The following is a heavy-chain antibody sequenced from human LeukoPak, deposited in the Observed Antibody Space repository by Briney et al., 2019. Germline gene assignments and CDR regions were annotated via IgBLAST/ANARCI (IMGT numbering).Heavy chain of an antibody. CDR2: ISSSSSYI. J-gene: IGHJ6*03. Sequence: GGSLRLSCAASGFTFSSYSMNWVRQAPGKGLEWVSSISSSSSYIYYADSVEGRFTISRDNAKNSLYLQMNSLRAEDTAVYYCARDGTYCGGDCHYYYYYYMDVWGKGTTVTVS. CDR3: ARDGTYCGGDCHYYYYYYMDV. V-gene: IGHV3-21*01. D-gene: IGHD2-21*02. CDR1: GFTFSSYS.